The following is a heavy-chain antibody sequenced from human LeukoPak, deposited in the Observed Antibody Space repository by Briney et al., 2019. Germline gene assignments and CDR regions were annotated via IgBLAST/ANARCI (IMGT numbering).Heavy chain of an antibody. CDR3: ARELGYCSSTSCYYYFDY. D-gene: IGHD2-2*01. CDR2: INPNSGGT. CDR1: GYTFTGYY. Sequence: ASVKVSCKASGYTFTGYYMHWVRQAPGQGLKWMGWINPNSGGTNYAQKFQGRVTMTRDTSISTAYMELSRLRSDDTAVYYCARELGYCSSTSCYYYFDYWGQGTLVTVSS. J-gene: IGHJ4*02. V-gene: IGHV1-2*02.